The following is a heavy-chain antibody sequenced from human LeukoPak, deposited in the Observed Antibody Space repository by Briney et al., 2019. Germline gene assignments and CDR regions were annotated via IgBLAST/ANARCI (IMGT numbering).Heavy chain of an antibody. CDR2: IYYSGST. V-gene: IGHV4-59*01. CDR1: GGSISSYY. CDR3: ARMDTAMVDYYYGMDV. D-gene: IGHD5-18*01. Sequence: PSETLSLTCTVSGGSISSYYWSWIRQPPGKGLEWIGYIYYSGSTNYNPSLKSRVTISVDTSKNQFSLKLSSVTAADTAVYYCARMDTAMVDYYYGMDVWGQGTTVTVSS. J-gene: IGHJ6*02.